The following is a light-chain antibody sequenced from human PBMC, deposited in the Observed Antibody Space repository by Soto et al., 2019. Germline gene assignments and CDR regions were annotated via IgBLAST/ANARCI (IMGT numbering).Light chain of an antibody. CDR1: QNVLYSSNNKDY. J-gene: IGKJ4*02. Sequence: DIVMTQSPDSLAVSLCERATINCKSSQNVLYSSNNKDYLAWYQQKPGQPPKLLIYWASTRESGVPDLFSGSGSGTDFTLTFSGLQAEDWAVYYCQQYYSPPLAFCGGSKVEIK. CDR2: WAS. CDR3: QQYYSPPLA. V-gene: IGKV4-1*01.